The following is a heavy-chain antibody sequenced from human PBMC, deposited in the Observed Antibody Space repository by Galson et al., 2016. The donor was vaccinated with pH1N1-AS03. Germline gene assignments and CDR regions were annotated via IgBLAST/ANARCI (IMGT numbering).Heavy chain of an antibody. D-gene: IGHD1-26*01. CDR2: IGGNGLNP. CDR3: ARAPPYSGSLYYFDS. CDR1: GFTFDDYP. Sequence: SLRLSCAASGFTFDDYPMHWVRQAPGKGLERVALIGGNGLNPGYADSVKGRFTIFRDNAKNSLYLQMNSLRPEDTALYYCARAPPYSGSLYYFDSWGQGALVTVSS. V-gene: IGHV3-20*04. J-gene: IGHJ4*02.